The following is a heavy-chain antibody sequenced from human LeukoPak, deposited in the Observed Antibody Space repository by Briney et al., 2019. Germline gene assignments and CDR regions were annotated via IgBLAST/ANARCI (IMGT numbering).Heavy chain of an antibody. D-gene: IGHD1-26*01. CDR1: GFTPSSYS. V-gene: IGHV3-48*01. CDR3: ARDGGGSYYRAFDI. CDR2: IRSSSSTI. Sequence: GGPLRLSSAASGFTPSSYSMNWVSQAPGKGLEWVSYIRSSSSTIYYADSVKGRFTNSRDNAKNSLYLQINSLRAEDTAVYYCARDGGGSYYRAFDIWGQGTMVTVSS. J-gene: IGHJ3*02.